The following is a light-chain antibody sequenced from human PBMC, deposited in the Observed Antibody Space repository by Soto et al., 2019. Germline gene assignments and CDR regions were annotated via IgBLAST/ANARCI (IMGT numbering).Light chain of an antibody. CDR3: QHFNRWPPMYT. V-gene: IGKV3-15*01. CDR2: DTS. Sequence: EIVMTQSPATLSVSPGERATLSCRASQSVTGKLAWYQQKPGQSPRLLIYDTSTRATGVPARFSGSGSGTDFALTINSLQSEDFAGYYCQHFNRWPPMYTFGQGTKLEIK. CDR1: QSVTGK. J-gene: IGKJ2*01.